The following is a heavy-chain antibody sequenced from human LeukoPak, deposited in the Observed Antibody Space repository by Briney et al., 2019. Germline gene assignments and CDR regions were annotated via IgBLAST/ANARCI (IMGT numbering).Heavy chain of an antibody. CDR2: IYTSGST. J-gene: IGHJ3*02. V-gene: IGHV4-4*07. Sequence: SETLSLTCTVSGGSISSYYWSWIRQPAGKGLEWIGRIYTSGSTNYNPSLKSRVTMSVDTSKNQFSLKLSSVTAADTAVYYCAREKSQLRFLEWLPLNDAFDIWGQGTMVTVSS. D-gene: IGHD3-3*01. CDR1: GGSISSYY. CDR3: AREKSQLRFLEWLPLNDAFDI.